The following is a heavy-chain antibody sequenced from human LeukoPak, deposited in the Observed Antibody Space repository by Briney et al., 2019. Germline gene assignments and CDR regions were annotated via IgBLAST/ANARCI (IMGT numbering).Heavy chain of an antibody. J-gene: IGHJ4*02. D-gene: IGHD6-19*01. CDR1: GDSVSSNSAA. Sequence: SQTLSLTCAISGDSVSSNSAAWNWIRQSPSRGLEWLGRTYYRSKWCNDYAVSVKSRITIKPDTSKNQFSLQLKSVTPEDTAVYYCAESYSSGWDFDYWGQGTLVTVSS. CDR2: TYYRSKWCN. CDR3: AESYSSGWDFDY. V-gene: IGHV6-1*01.